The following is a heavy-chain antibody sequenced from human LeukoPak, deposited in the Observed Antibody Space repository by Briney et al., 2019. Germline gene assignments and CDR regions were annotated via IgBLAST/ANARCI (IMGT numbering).Heavy chain of an antibody. J-gene: IGHJ3*02. D-gene: IGHD1-26*01. CDR3: ARDRRVGATWSVGAFDI. Sequence: GGSLRLSCAASGFTFSSYAMHGVRQAPGKGRDWVAVISYDGSNKYYADSVKGRFTISRDNSKNTLYLQMNSLRAEDTAIYYCARDRRVGATWSVGAFDIWGQGTTVTVSS. CDR1: GFTFSSYA. V-gene: IGHV3-30-3*01. CDR2: ISYDGSNK.